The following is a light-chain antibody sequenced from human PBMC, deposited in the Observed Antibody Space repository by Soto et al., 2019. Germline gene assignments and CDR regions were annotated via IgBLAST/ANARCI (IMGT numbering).Light chain of an antibody. CDR1: NIGSKS. Sequence: SYELTQPPSVSVATGTTARITCGGDNIGSKSVHWYQQKPGQAPVLVIYYESDRPSGIPERFSGSNSGNTATLTISRVEAGDAADYYCQVWDSSSDQVFGGGTKLTVL. J-gene: IGLJ2*01. CDR3: QVWDSSSDQV. CDR2: YES. V-gene: IGLV3-21*04.